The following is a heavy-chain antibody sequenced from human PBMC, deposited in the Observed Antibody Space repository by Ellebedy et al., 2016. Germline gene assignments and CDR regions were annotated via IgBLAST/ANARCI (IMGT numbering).Heavy chain of an antibody. CDR1: GLSFSGHY. V-gene: IGHV3-11*01. J-gene: IGHJ3*01. CDR3: ARGCDDDCYWTFNV. Sequence: GGSLRLXXVASGLSFSGHYMSWIRQAPGKGLEWVAYINGDGRSIYYTDSVKGRFTISRDNAKQSMFLQMNSLRAEDSAVYYCARGCDDDCYWTFNVWGQGTVVTVSA. CDR2: INGDGRSI. D-gene: IGHD2-21*02.